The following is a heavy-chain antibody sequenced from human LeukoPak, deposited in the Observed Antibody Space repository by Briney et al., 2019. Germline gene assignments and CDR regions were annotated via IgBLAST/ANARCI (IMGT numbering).Heavy chain of an antibody. J-gene: IGHJ3*02. V-gene: IGHV3-30*01. CDR2: ISYDGSNS. CDR1: GFTFSSHA. Sequence: GRSLRLSCAASGFTFSSHAMHWVRQAPGKGLEWVAVISYDGSNSYYADSVKGRFTISRDNSKNTLYLQMNSLRAGDTAVYYCARSSSNAFDIWGQGTMVAVSS. CDR3: ARSSSNAFDI. D-gene: IGHD2-2*01.